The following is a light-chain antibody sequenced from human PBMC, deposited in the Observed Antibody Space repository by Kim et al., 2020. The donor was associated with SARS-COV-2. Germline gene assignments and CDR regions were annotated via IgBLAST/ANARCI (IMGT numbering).Light chain of an antibody. CDR2: YDS. Sequence: APRKTARITCGGNNLGSKSVHWYQQKPGQAPVLVIYYDSDRPSGIPERFSGSNSGNTATLTISRVEAGDEADYYCQVWDSSSDHVVFGGGTQLTVL. J-gene: IGLJ2*01. CDR3: QVWDSSSDHVV. CDR1: NLGSKS. V-gene: IGLV3-21*04.